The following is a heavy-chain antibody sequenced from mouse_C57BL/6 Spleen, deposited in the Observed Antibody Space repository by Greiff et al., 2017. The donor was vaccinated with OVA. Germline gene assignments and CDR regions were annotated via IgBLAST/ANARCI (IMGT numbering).Heavy chain of an antibody. V-gene: IGHV5-4*03. Sequence: DVKLVESGGGLVKPGGSLKLSCAASGFTFSSYAMSWVRQTPEKRLEWVATISDGGSYTYYPDNVKGRFTISRDNAKNNLYLQMSHLKSEDTAMYYCARSLTGTGGYYAMDYWGQGTSVTVSS. CDR3: ARSLTGTGGYYAMDY. J-gene: IGHJ4*01. CDR1: GFTFSSYA. D-gene: IGHD4-1*01. CDR2: ISDGGSYT.